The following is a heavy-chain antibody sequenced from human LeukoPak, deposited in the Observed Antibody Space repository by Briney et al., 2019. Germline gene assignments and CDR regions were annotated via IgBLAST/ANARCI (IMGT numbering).Heavy chain of an antibody. V-gene: IGHV3-23*01. CDR2: ISGSDGST. Sequence: PGGSLRLSCAASGFTFSSYAMSWVRQAPGKGLEWVSAISGSDGSTYYADSVKGRFTISRDNSKNTLYLQMNSLRAEDTAVYYCAKARLGAWGYYYYGMDVWGQGTTVTVSS. J-gene: IGHJ6*02. CDR3: AKARLGAWGYYYYGMDV. CDR1: GFTFSSYA. D-gene: IGHD3-16*01.